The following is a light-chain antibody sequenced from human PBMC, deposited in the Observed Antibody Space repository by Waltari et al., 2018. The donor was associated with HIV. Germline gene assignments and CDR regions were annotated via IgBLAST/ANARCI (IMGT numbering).Light chain of an antibody. J-gene: IGLJ1*01. CDR2: EVI. V-gene: IGLV2-14*01. Sequence: QSALTQPASVSGSPGQSITISCTGTSSDVGAYKYVPWYQQHPDKVPKLIIYEVINRPSGVSNRFSGSKSGNTASLTISGLQTEDEADYYCSSYTSAETVVFGVGTRVTVL. CDR3: SSYTSAETVV. CDR1: SSDVGAYKY.